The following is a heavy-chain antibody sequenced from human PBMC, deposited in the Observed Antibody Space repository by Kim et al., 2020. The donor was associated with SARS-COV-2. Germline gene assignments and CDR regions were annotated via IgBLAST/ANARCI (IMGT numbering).Heavy chain of an antibody. D-gene: IGHD3-10*02. CDR2: ISSSGSHT. CDR3: SKDAGYYVAGIEDQ. V-gene: IGHV3-21*05. J-gene: IGHJ6*01. Sequence: GGSLRLSCAASGFTFSNYDMNWVRQAPGKGLEWVSYISSSGSHTYYADSVKGRFTISRDNSKNTLYLQMNSLRAEDTAVYYCSKDAGYYVAGIEDQWG. CDR1: GFTFSNYD.